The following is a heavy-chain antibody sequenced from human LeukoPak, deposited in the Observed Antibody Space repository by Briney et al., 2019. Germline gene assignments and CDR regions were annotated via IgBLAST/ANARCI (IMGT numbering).Heavy chain of an antibody. Sequence: GGSLRLSCAASGFTVSSNYMSWVRQAPGKGLEWVSVIYSGGSTYYADSVKGRFTISRDNSKNTLYLQMNSLRAEDTAVYYCARSSRSSSWPYYYYYYGMDVWGQGTMVTVSS. V-gene: IGHV3-53*01. D-gene: IGHD6-13*01. CDR2: IYSGGST. J-gene: IGHJ6*02. CDR3: ARSSRSSSWPYYYYYYGMDV. CDR1: GFTVSSNY.